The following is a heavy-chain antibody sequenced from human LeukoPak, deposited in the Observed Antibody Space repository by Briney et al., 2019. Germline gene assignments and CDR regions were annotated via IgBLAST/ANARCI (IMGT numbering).Heavy chain of an antibody. CDR3: VRESYYGSGSYGDY. CDR2: IKQDGSEK. J-gene: IGHJ4*02. Sequence: PGGSLRLSCAASQFTFRNYWMSWVRQAPGKGLEWVANIKQDGSEKYYVDSVRGRFTISRDNAKNSLYLQMNSLRVEDTGLYYCVRESYYGSGSYGDYWGQGTLVTVSS. V-gene: IGHV3-7*01. CDR1: QFTFRNYW. D-gene: IGHD3-10*01.